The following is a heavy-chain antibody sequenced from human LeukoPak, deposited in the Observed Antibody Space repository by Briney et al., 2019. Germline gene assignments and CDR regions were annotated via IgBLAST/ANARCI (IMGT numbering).Heavy chain of an antibody. CDR1: GLSYSDSY. Sequence: PGGSLRLSCAASGLSYSDSYMTWIRQAPGKGLEWVSGISGGGASTYYADSVRGRFTISRDNSKNTLYLQMNSLRAEDTAVYYCAKEGTYYDILTDLNYYYGMDVWGQGTTVTVSS. J-gene: IGHJ6*02. V-gene: IGHV3-23*01. CDR2: ISGGGAST. CDR3: AKEGTYYDILTDLNYYYGMDV. D-gene: IGHD3-9*01.